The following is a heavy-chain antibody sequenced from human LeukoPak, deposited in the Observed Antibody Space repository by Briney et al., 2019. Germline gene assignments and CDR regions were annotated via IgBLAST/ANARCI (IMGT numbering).Heavy chain of an antibody. D-gene: IGHD1-26*01. J-gene: IGHJ4*02. CDR1: GFTFSSYE. Sequence: GGSLRLSCAASGFTFSSYEMNWVRQAPGKGLEWVSYISSSGSTIYYADSVKGRFTISRDNAKNSLYLQMNSLRAEDTAVYYCARIIGISGTYPTDYWGQGTLVTVSS. V-gene: IGHV3-48*03. CDR2: ISSSGSTI. CDR3: ARIIGISGTYPTDY.